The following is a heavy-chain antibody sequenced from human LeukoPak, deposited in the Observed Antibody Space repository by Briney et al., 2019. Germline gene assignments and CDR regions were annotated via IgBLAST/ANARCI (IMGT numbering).Heavy chain of an antibody. D-gene: IGHD3-22*01. J-gene: IGHJ4*02. V-gene: IGHV4-59*01. CDR1: GGSISSYY. Sequence: SQTLSLTCTVSGGSISSYYWSWIRQPPGKGLEWIGYIYYSGSTNYNPSLKSRVTISVDTSKNQFSLKLSSVTAADTAVYYCARVTYDSSGSGFDYWGQGTLVTVSS. CDR3: ARVTYDSSGSGFDY. CDR2: IYYSGST.